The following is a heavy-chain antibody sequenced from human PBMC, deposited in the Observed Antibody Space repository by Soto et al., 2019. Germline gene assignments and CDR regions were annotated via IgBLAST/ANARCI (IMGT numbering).Heavy chain of an antibody. CDR1: GYTFTSYY. D-gene: IGHD3-22*01. V-gene: IGHV1-46*01. CDR2: INPSGGST. CDR3: ARAAYYYDSSGYYSGDGLDY. Sequence: ASVKVSCKASGYTFTSYYMHWVRQAPGQGLEWMGIINPSGGSTSYAQKFQGRVTMTRDTSTSTVYMELSSLRSEDTAVYYCARAAYYYDSSGYYSGDGLDYWGQGTLVTVSS. J-gene: IGHJ4*02.